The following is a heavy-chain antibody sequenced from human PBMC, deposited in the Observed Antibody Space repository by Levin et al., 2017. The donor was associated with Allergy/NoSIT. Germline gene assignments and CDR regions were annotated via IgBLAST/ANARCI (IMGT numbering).Heavy chain of an antibody. J-gene: IGHJ6*03. CDR3: ARDPRVYDFWSGTNYYYYYMDV. V-gene: IGHV3-48*02. Sequence: PGGSLRLSCAASGFTFSSYSMNWVRQAPGKGLEWVSYISSSSSTIYYADSVKGRFTISRDNAKNSLYLQMNSLRDEDTAVYYCARDPRVYDFWSGTNYYYYYMDVWGKGTTVTVSS. CDR2: ISSSSSTI. CDR1: GFTFSSYS. D-gene: IGHD3-3*01.